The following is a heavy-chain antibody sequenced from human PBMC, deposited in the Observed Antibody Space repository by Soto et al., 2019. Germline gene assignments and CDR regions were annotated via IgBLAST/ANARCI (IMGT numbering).Heavy chain of an antibody. CDR2: IIPIFGTA. CDR1: GGTFSSYA. J-gene: IGHJ4*02. CDR3: AVNIVVVPAATPFDY. V-gene: IGHV1-69*06. D-gene: IGHD2-2*01. Sequence: QVQLVQSGAEVKKPGSSVKVSCKASGGTFSSYAISWVRQAPGQGLEWMGGIIPIFGTANYAQKFQGRVTITADKSTSTAELELRSRRSGAKAVYYCAVNIVVVPAATPFDYWGQGPLVTVSS.